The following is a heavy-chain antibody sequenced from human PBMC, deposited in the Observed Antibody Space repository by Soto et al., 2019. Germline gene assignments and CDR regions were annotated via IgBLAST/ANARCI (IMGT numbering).Heavy chain of an antibody. CDR2: IIPIFGTT. J-gene: IGHJ6*02. D-gene: IGHD3-3*01. CDR3: ARGGTIFGVVIPYSYYGMDV. Sequence: GASVKVSCKASGGTFSSYAISWVRQAPGQGLEWMGGIIPIFGTTNYAQKFQGRVTITADESTSTAYMELSSLRSEDTAVYYCARGGTIFGVVIPYSYYGMDVWGQGTTVTVSS. V-gene: IGHV1-69*13. CDR1: GGTFSSYA.